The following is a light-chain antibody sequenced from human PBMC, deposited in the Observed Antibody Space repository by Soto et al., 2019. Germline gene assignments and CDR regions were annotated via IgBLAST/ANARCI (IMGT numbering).Light chain of an antibody. CDR3: QQYGGSPRT. Sequence: EIVLTQSPGPRSLSPGERATLSCMSSQSVNSFYLAWFQQKPGQAPRLLIYGASTRATGIPDRFSGSGSGTDFTLTISRLEPEDFAVYYCQQYGGSPRTFGQGTKVDIK. V-gene: IGKV3-20*01. J-gene: IGKJ1*01. CDR1: QSVNSFY. CDR2: GAS.